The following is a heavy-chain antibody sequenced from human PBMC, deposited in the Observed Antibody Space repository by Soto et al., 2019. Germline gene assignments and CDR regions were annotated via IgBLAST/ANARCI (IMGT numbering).Heavy chain of an antibody. CDR3: ARAQKVSGSAQTRTDF. V-gene: IGHV4-34*01. Sequence: SDTLSLTCSLYSESLSADYWHWIRHPPGKGLEWIGETSQSGTPNYSPSLKSRVSITVDTSKHQFSLDLTSLTDAATAVYYCARAQKVSGSAQTRTDFWGQGSLVTVSS. CDR1: SESLSADY. D-gene: IGHD6-6*01. CDR2: TSQSGTP. J-gene: IGHJ4*02.